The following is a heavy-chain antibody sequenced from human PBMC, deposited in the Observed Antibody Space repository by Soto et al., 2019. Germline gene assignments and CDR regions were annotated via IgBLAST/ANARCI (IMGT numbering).Heavy chain of an antibody. CDR2: ISGSGDST. J-gene: IGHJ4*02. CDR1: GFTFSSYA. V-gene: IGHV3-23*01. CDR3: ARRGSGSYYDY. D-gene: IGHD1-26*01. Sequence: EVQLLESGGGLVQPGGSLRLSCAASGFTFSSYAMRWVRQAPVKGLEWVSAISGSGDSTYYADSVKGRFTISRDNSKNTLYLQMNSLSAEETAVYSCARRGSGSYYDYWGQGTLVTVSS.